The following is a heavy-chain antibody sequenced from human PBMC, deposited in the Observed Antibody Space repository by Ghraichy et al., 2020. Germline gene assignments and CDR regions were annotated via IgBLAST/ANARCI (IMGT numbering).Heavy chain of an antibody. V-gene: IGHV4-39*01. J-gene: IGHJ4*02. D-gene: IGHD2-15*01. CDR1: GGSISSSSYY. CDR3: ARRSYCSGGSCYSLPYYFDY. CDR2: IYYSGST. Sequence: SETLSLTCTVSGGSISSSSYYWGWIRQPPGKGLEWIGSIYYSGSTYYNPSLKSRVTISVDTSKNQFSLKLSSVTAADTAVYYCARRSYCSGGSCYSLPYYFDYWGQGTLVTVSS.